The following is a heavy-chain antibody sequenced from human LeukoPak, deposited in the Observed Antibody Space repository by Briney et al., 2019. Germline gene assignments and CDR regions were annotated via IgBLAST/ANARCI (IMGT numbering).Heavy chain of an antibody. CDR2: IYTSGST. CDR1: GGSISSGSYY. Sequence: SQTLSLTCTVSGGSISSGSYYWSWIRQPAGKGLEWIGRIYTSGSTNYNPSLKSRVTISVDTSKNQFSLKLSSVTAADTAVYYCARINYYDSSRYYPFDYWGQGTLVTVSS. CDR3: ARINYYDSSRYYPFDY. V-gene: IGHV4-61*02. D-gene: IGHD3-22*01. J-gene: IGHJ4*02.